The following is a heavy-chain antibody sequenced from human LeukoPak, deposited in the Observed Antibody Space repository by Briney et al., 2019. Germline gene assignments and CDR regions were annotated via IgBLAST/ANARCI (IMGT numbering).Heavy chain of an antibody. V-gene: IGHV4-4*07. D-gene: IGHD2-2*01. CDR3: ARSPVPAAIGYYYMDV. J-gene: IGHJ6*03. CDR1: GGSISSYY. Sequence: SETLSLTCTVSGGSISSYYWSWIRQPAGKGLEWIGRIYTSGSTNYNPSLKSRVTMSVDTSKNQFSLKLSSVTAADTAVYYCARSPVPAAIGYYYMDVWGKGTTVTVSS. CDR2: IYTSGST.